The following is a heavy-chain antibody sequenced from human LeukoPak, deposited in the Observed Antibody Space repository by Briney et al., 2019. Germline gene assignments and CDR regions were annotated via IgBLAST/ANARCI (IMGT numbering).Heavy chain of an antibody. D-gene: IGHD6-19*01. V-gene: IGHV5-51*01. CDR2: IYPGDSDT. J-gene: IGHJ4*02. CDR1: GYRFTSYW. Sequence: GESLQISCKGSGYRFTSYWIAWVRQLPGKGLEWMGIIYPGDSDTRYSPSFQGQVTISADKSISTAYLQWSSLKASDTAMYYCARPRASVAPYYFDYWGQGTLVTVSS. CDR3: ARPRASVAPYYFDY.